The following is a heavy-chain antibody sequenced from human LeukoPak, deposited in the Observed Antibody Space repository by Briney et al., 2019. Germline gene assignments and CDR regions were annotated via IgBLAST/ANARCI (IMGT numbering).Heavy chain of an antibody. CDR3: AKAESGWDSQFGHYYIDV. D-gene: IGHD6-19*01. CDR2: ISGRGDSA. Sequence: PGGSLRLSCAASGFTFYNYAINWVRQAPGKGLEWVSGISGRGDSAYYADSVKGRVTISRDNSKNTVHLQMISLRVEDTAVYYCAKAESGWDSQFGHYYIDVWGRGTTVTVSS. CDR1: GFTFYNYA. J-gene: IGHJ6*03. V-gene: IGHV3-23*01.